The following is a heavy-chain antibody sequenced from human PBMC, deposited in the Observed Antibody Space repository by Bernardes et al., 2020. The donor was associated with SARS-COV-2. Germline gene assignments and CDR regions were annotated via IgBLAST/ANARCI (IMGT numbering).Heavy chain of an antibody. Sequence: GGSLRLSCTASAFTFTSHVMTWVRKAPEKGLEWISGIRPGGGGTYSAVSVKGRFTISRDDSKSTLYLQMNSLIAEDTAVYYCAKALDGPGNYYAFDIWGQGTMVTVSS. D-gene: IGHD3-10*01. CDR2: IRPGGGGT. V-gene: IGHV3-23*01. CDR1: AFTFTSHV. J-gene: IGHJ3*02. CDR3: AKALDGPGNYYAFDI.